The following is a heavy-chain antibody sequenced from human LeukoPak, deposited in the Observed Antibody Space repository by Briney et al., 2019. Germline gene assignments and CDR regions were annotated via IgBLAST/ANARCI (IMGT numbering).Heavy chain of an antibody. V-gene: IGHV4-34*01. J-gene: IGHJ5*02. CDR1: GRSFSGYY. CDR3: AREARVRYCSGGSCYSRWFDP. CDR2: INHSGST. Sequence: SETLSLTCAVYGRSFSGYYWSWIRQPPGKGLEWIGEINHSGSTNYNPSLKSRVTISVDTSKNQFSLKLSSVTAADTAVYYCAREARVRYCSGGSCYSRWFDPWGQGTLVTVSS. D-gene: IGHD2-15*01.